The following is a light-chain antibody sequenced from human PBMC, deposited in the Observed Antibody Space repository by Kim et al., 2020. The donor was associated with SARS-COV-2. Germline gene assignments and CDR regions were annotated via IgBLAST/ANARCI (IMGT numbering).Light chain of an antibody. CDR3: QQRSNWPPIT. J-gene: IGKJ5*01. Sequence: SPGDRASLSCTASQSVISYLASYQQKPGQAPRLLIYDASNRATGIPARFSGSGSVTDFTLTISSLEPEDFAVYYCQQRSNWPPITFGQGTRLEIK. CDR2: DAS. V-gene: IGKV3-11*01. CDR1: QSVISY.